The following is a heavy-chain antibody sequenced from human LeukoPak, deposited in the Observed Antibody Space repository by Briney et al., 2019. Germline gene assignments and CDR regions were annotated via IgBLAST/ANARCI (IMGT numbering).Heavy chain of an antibody. CDR3: ARDPYSGSYGNNYYYYMDV. CDR1: GFTYSHNG. Sequence: GGSLRLSCVASGFTYSHNGMHWVRQAPGKGLEWVAFIQYDGNTIFYADSVKGRFTISRDNAQNSLYLQMNSLRAEDTAVYYCARDPYSGSYGNNYYYYMDVWGKGTTVTISS. J-gene: IGHJ6*03. D-gene: IGHD5-12*01. V-gene: IGHV3-30*02. CDR2: IQYDGNTI.